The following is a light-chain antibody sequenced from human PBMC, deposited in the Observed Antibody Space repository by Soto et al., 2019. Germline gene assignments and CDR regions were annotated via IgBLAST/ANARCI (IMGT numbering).Light chain of an antibody. Sequence: DIQLTQSPSSLSASVGDRVTISCGASQIISTYLNWYQQKPGTAPRLLISRASSVKSGVPPRFSGSGSGRDFPLNIDSLRPEDIATDSCQHSYTSPPWAFGHRTKVDI. CDR2: RAS. V-gene: IGKV1-39*01. CDR1: QIISTY. J-gene: IGKJ1*01. CDR3: QHSYTSPPWA.